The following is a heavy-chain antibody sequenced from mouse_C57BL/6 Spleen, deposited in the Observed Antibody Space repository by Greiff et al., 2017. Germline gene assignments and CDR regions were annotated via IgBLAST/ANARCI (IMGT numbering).Heavy chain of an antibody. V-gene: IGHV1-18*01. CDR2: INPNNGGT. D-gene: IGHD2-1*01. CDR3: ERIFYGNPRYCDV. J-gene: IGHJ1*03. Sequence: VQLQQSGPELVKPGASVKIPCKASGYTFTDYNMDWVKQSHGQSLEWIGDINPNNGGTIYNQKFKGTATLTVDKSSSTAYMALRSLTSEDTGVYYCERIFYGNPRYCDVWGTGTTVTVSS. CDR1: GYTFTDYN.